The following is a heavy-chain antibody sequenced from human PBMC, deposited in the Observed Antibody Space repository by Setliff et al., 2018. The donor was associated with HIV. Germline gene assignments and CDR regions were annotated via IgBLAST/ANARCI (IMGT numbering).Heavy chain of an antibody. CDR1: GFIFRTYA. V-gene: IGHV3-7*03. J-gene: IGHJ4*02. CDR2: IKQDGSEK. Sequence: AGGSLRLSCAASGFIFRTYAMSWVRQAPGKGPEWVANIKQDGSEKYYVDSVKGRFTISRDNAKNSLYLQMNSLRAKDTAVYYCARRLSSGSYFGYWGQGTLVTVSS. CDR3: ARRLSSGSYFGY. D-gene: IGHD6-19*01.